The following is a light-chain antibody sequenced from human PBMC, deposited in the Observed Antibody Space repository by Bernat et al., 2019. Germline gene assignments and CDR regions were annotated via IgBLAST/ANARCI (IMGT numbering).Light chain of an antibody. V-gene: IGKV3-20*01. CDR3: KQYGSSALFS. J-gene: IGKJ3*01. CDR2: GAS. Sequence: EIVLTQSPGTLSLSPGERATLSCRASQSVTSNYLAWYQQKPGQAPRLLIYGASSRATGIPDRFSGSGSGTDFTLTVNGLEPEDFAVYYCKQYGSSALFSFGPGTRVDIK. CDR1: QSVTSNY.